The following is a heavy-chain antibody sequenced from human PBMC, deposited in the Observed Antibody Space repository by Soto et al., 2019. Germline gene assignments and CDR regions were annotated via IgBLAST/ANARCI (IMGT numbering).Heavy chain of an antibody. V-gene: IGHV3-11*05. CDR1: GFTFSDYY. D-gene: IGHD5-12*01. CDR2: ISSSSSYT. Sequence: QVQQVESGGGLVKPGGSLRLSCAASGFTFSDYYMSWIRQAPGKGLEWVSYISSSSSYTNYADSVKGRFTISRDNAKNSLYLQMNSLIAEDTTLYYCSRVHHRCSGYDYVDYWGQGTLVTVSS. J-gene: IGHJ4*02. CDR3: SRVHHRCSGYDYVDY.